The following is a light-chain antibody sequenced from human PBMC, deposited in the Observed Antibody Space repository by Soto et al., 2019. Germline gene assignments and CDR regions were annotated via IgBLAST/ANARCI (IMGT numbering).Light chain of an antibody. J-gene: IGLJ1*01. Sequence: QSVLTQPPSVSGAPGQRVTISCTGSSSDIGAGYHVHWYQQLPGTAPKLLINNNTNRPSGVPDRFSGSRSGASAFLAITGLQTEDEADYYCQSYDGSLRGSVFGTGTKLTVL. V-gene: IGLV1-40*01. CDR2: NNT. CDR3: QSYDGSLRGSV. CDR1: SSDIGAGYH.